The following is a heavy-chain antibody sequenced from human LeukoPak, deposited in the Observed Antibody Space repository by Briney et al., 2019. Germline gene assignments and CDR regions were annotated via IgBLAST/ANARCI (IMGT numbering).Heavy chain of an antibody. V-gene: IGHV3-74*01. Sequence: PGGSLRLSCAVSGFTFNSYWTHWVRPAPGGGRVWVSRINGDGTKTEYADSVKGRFTISRDNAKSTLYLQMNSLRGEDTAIYHCARQDILTAFYGVDSWGQGTLVTVSS. CDR2: INGDGTKT. CDR3: ARQDILTAFYGVDS. D-gene: IGHD3-9*01. CDR1: GFTFNSYW. J-gene: IGHJ4*02.